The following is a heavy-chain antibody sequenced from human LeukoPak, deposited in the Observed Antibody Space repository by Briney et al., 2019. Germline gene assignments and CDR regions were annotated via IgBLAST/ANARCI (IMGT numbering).Heavy chain of an antibody. Sequence: PSETLSLTCAVSGVSISNNNWWTWVRQPPGKGLEWIGSIYHSGSTYYNPSLKSRVTISVDTSKNQFSLKLSSVTAADTAVYYCALRYSYGSDYWGQGTLVTVSS. J-gene: IGHJ4*02. CDR2: IYHSGST. CDR3: ALRYSYGSDY. V-gene: IGHV4-4*02. D-gene: IGHD5-18*01. CDR1: GVSISNNNW.